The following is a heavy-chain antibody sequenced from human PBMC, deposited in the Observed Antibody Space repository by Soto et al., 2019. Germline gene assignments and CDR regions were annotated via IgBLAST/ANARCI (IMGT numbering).Heavy chain of an antibody. V-gene: IGHV4-30-4*01. D-gene: IGHD3-16*01. J-gene: IGHJ6*02. CDR3: ARVPSPFDYYYAMDV. CDR2: IFSSGTT. Sequence: PSETLSLTCTVSGGSISSGGYSWSWIRQAPGKGLEWIGYIFSSGTTYYNPSLKSRLTMSLDTSQNQFSLRLASVTDADSAVYYCARVPSPFDYYYAMDVWGQGTTVTVSS. CDR1: GGSISSGGYS.